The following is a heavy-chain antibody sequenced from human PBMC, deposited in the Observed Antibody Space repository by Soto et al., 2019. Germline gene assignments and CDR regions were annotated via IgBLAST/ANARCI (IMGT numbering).Heavy chain of an antibody. CDR2: ITGYGATT. Sequence: GGSLRLSCSASGFIFNNYAMSWVRQAPGKGLEWVSGITGYGATTYYAESVKGRFTISRDNSKNTLYLQMSTLTAEDTAVYYCARDPLLYDSDWYPNWFGPWGQGTLVTVSS. D-gene: IGHD6-19*01. CDR3: ARDPLLYDSDWYPNWFGP. CDR1: GFIFNNYA. J-gene: IGHJ5*02. V-gene: IGHV3-23*01.